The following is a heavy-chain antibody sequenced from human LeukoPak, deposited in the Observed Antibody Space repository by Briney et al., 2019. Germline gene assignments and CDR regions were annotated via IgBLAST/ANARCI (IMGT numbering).Heavy chain of an antibody. CDR3: ARAEAYYDFWSGYSPYDY. J-gene: IGHJ4*02. V-gene: IGHV3-7*01. Sequence: GGSLRLSCAASGFTFSSYAMSWVRQAPGKGLEWVANIKQDGSEKYYVDSVKGRFTISRDNAKNSLYLQMNSLRAEDTAVYYCARAEAYYDFWSGYSPYDYWGQGTLVTVSS. CDR2: IKQDGSEK. D-gene: IGHD3-3*01. CDR1: GFTFSSYA.